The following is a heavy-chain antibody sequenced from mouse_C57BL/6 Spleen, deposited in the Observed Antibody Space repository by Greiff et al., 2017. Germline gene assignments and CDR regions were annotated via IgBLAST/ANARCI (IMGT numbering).Heavy chain of an antibody. J-gene: IGHJ4*01. V-gene: IGHV1-81*01. CDR2: IYPRSGNT. Sequence: QVQLQQSGAELARPGASVKLSCKASGYTFTSYGISWVKQRTGQGLEWIGEIYPRSGNTYYNEKFKGKATLTADKSSSTAYMGLRSLTSEDSAVYFCAGYELIYYAIDYWGQGTSVTVSS. CDR1: GYTFTSYG. CDR3: AGYELIYYAIDY. D-gene: IGHD2-3*01.